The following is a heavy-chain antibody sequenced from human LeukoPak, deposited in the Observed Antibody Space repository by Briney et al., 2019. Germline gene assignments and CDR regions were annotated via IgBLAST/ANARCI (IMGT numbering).Heavy chain of an antibody. Sequence: GESLKVSCQACGFSFTSYWIGWVRQMAGKGLEWVGSVYPGDSDIRYSPSFQCQVTISAATPVSPAYLQWSSLKASDTAMYYCARSQRRLRDAFDIWGQGPMVTVSS. V-gene: IGHV5-51*04. CDR2: VYPGDSDI. CDR3: ARSQRRLRDAFDI. D-gene: IGHD3-10*01. J-gene: IGHJ3*02. CDR1: GFSFTSYW.